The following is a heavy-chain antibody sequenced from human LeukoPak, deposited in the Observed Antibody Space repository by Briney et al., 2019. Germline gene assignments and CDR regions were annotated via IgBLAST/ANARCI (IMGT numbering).Heavy chain of an antibody. Sequence: GGSLRLSCAASGFTFSSYAVSWVRQSPGKGLEWVTAISGSGVSTYYADSVKGRCNIPSDNHKNTVDLHTHNPRAADTAVYYCAKDRLYYYGSGSYDYWGQGTLVTVSS. D-gene: IGHD3-10*01. V-gene: IGHV3-23*01. CDR2: ISGSGVST. CDR3: AKDRLYYYGSGSYDY. J-gene: IGHJ4*02. CDR1: GFTFSSYA.